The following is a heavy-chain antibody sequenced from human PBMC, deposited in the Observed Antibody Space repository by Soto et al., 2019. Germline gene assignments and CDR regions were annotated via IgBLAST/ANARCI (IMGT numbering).Heavy chain of an antibody. D-gene: IGHD3-16*01. V-gene: IGHV3-30-3*01. CDR3: ARAYEGDYFDY. J-gene: IGHJ4*02. CDR2: ISYDGSNK. CDR1: GFTFSSYA. Sequence: QVPLVESRGGVVQPGRSLRLSCAASGFTFSSYAMHWVRQAPGKGLEWVAVISYDGSNKYYADSVKGRFTISRDNSKNTLYLQMNSLRAEDTAVYYCARAYEGDYFDYWGQGTLVTVSS.